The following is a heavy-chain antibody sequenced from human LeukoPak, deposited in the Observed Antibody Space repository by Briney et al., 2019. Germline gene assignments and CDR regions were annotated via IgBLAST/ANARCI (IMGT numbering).Heavy chain of an antibody. CDR2: IRQDGSEK. J-gene: IGHJ1*01. D-gene: IGHD3-10*01. V-gene: IGHV3-7*01. CDR3: MRQNRACFFGH. Sequence: PGGSLRLSCAASGFTFSSYWMTWGRQAPGKGLEWVANIRQDGSEKNYVDSVKGRFTISRDNAKNSLYLQMNSLRVEDTAVYFCMRQNRACFFGHWGQGTLVTVSS. CDR1: GFTFSSYW.